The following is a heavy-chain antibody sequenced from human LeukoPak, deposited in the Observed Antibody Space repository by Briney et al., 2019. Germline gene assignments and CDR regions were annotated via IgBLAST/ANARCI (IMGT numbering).Heavy chain of an antibody. V-gene: IGHV3-30*18. J-gene: IGHJ4*02. CDR3: AKSGYGITMVRGATIDY. D-gene: IGHD3-10*01. CDR1: GFTFSSYG. CDR2: ISYDGSNK. Sequence: GGSLRLSCAASGFTFSSYGMHWVRQAPGKGLEWVAVISYDGSNKYYADSVKGRFTISRDNSKNTLYLQMNSLRAEDTAVYYCAKSGYGITMVRGATIDYWGQGTLVTVSS.